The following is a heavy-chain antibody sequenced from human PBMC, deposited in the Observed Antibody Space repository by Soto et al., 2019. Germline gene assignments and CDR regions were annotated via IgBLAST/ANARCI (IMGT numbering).Heavy chain of an antibody. D-gene: IGHD4-17*01. CDR2: IYPGDSET. V-gene: IGHV5-51*03. CDR1: EYNFGTYW. Sequence: EVQLVQSGAEMKEPGESLQISCKGSEYNFGTYWIAWVRQTPGKGLEWLGVIYPGDSETRYSPSFQGQVTISADVSITTAYLQWSSLKASDTAMYYCARRKYGDYDPPPYYFDTWGQGTLVSVSS. CDR3: ARRKYGDYDPPPYYFDT. J-gene: IGHJ4*02.